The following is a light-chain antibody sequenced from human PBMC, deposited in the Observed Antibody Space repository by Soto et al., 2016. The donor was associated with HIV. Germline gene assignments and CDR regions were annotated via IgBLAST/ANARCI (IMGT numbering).Light chain of an antibody. J-gene: IGLJ2*01. CDR2: GKN. V-gene: IGLV3-19*01. CDR3: NSRDSSGYHRV. Sequence: SSELTQDPAVSVALGQTVRITCQGDNLRSYFASWYQQKPGPAPVLVIYGKNNRPSEIPDRFSGSSSGNTASLTITGAQAEDEADYYCNSRDSSGYHRVFGGGTKLTV. CDR1: NLRSYF.